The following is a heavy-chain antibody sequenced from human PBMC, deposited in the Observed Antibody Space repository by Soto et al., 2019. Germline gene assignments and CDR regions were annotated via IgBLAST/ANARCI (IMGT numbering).Heavy chain of an antibody. D-gene: IGHD2-15*01. V-gene: IGHV4-30-4*01. CDR1: GGSISSNYSY. CDR3: ARQYCSGGSCHSAFDI. J-gene: IGHJ3*02. Sequence: PSETLSLTCTVSGGSISSNYSYWSWIRQPPGKGLEWIGYIYYIETTYYNPSLRSRLTISIDTSKNQFSLKLSSVSAADTAVYYCARQYCSGGSCHSAFDIWGQGTMVAVSS. CDR2: IYYIETT.